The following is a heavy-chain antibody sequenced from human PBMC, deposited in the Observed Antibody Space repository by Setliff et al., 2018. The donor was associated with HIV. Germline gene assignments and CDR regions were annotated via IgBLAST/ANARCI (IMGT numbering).Heavy chain of an antibody. V-gene: IGHV4-59*08. Sequence: SETLSLTCTVSGGSISNYYWSWIRQPPGKGLEWIGYIYYSGSTNYNPSLKSRVTILVDSSRNQFSLRLSSVTAADTAVYYCARRTLITGYDYWGQGTLVTVS. CDR3: ARRTLITGYDY. CDR1: GGSISNYY. D-gene: IGHD3-16*01. J-gene: IGHJ4*02. CDR2: IYYSGST.